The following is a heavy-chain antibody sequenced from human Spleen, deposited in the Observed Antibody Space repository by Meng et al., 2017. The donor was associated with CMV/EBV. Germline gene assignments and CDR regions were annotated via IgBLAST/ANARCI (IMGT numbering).Heavy chain of an antibody. V-gene: IGHV3-21*01. CDR2: VSSNVDYR. J-gene: IGHJ4*02. CDR3: ARDDSGAGNAFDI. Sequence: CAASGFLVSGYSMNWVRQAQGKGLEWVASVSSNVDYRHDEESVKGRFTISRDNANKSLFLQMNSLRAEDTAVYYCARDDSGAGNAFDIWGQGTLVTVSS. D-gene: IGHD4-23*01. CDR1: GFLVSGYS.